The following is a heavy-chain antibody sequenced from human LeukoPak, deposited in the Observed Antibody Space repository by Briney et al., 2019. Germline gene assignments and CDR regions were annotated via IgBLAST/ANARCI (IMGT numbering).Heavy chain of an antibody. Sequence: PGRSLRLSCAASGFTFDDYAMHWVRRAPGKGLEWVSGISWNSGSIGYADSVKGRFTISRDNAKNSPYLQMNSLRAEDMALYYCAKVSSSSALGYFDYWGQGTLVTVSS. V-gene: IGHV3-9*03. CDR1: GFTFDDYA. CDR2: ISWNSGSI. D-gene: IGHD6-6*01. J-gene: IGHJ4*02. CDR3: AKVSSSSALGYFDY.